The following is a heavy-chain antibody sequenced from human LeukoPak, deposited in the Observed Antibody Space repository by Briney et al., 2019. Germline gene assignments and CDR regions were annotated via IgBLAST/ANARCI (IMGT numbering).Heavy chain of an antibody. CDR2: ISYDGSNK. CDR1: GFTFSSYA. D-gene: IGHD6-13*01. CDR3: ARESFRGIAVDY. Sequence: GGSLRLSCSASGFTFSSYAMHWVRQAPGKGLEWVAVISYDGSNKYYADSVKGRFTISRDNSKNTLYLQMNSLRAEDTAVYYCARESFRGIAVDYWGQGTLVTVSS. V-gene: IGHV3-30-3*01. J-gene: IGHJ4*02.